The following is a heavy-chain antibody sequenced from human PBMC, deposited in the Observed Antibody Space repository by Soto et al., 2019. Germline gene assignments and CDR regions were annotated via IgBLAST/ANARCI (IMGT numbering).Heavy chain of an antibody. CDR3: ARDIRNIGRYFDY. V-gene: IGHV3-21*01. J-gene: IGHJ4*02. CDR2: ISSSSSYI. Sequence: EVQLVESGGGLVKPGGSLRLSCAASGFTFSSYSMTWVRQAPGKGLEWVSSISSSSSYIYYADSVKGRFTISRDNAKNSLYLQMDSLRAEDTAVYYCARDIRNIGRYFDYWGQGTLVTVSS. D-gene: IGHD2-2*02. CDR1: GFTFSSYS.